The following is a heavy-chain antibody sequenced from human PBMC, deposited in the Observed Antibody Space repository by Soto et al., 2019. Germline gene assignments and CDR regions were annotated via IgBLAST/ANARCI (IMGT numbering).Heavy chain of an antibody. J-gene: IGHJ3*02. CDR3: ARDGDIVVVVAAALGDAFDI. D-gene: IGHD2-15*01. CDR2: ISSSSSTI. Sequence: GGSLRLSCAASGFTFSSYSMIWVRQAPGKGLEWVSYISSSSSTIYYADSVKGRFTISRDNAKNSLYLQMNSLRDEDTAVYYCARDGDIVVVVAAALGDAFDIWGQGTMVTVSS. CDR1: GFTFSSYS. V-gene: IGHV3-48*02.